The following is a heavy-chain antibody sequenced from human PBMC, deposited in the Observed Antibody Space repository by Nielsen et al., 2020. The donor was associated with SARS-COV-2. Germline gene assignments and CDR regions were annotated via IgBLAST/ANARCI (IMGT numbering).Heavy chain of an antibody. V-gene: IGHV4-39*01. D-gene: IGHD3-9*01. CDR3: ARQLIYDILTGYPFSWFDP. Sequence: SETLSLTCTVSGGSISSCSYYWGWIRQPPGKGLEWIGEINHCGSTNYNPSLKSRVTISVDTSKNQFSLKLSSVTAADTAVYYCARQLIYDILTGYPFSWFDPWGQGTLVTVSS. CDR2: INHCGST. J-gene: IGHJ5*02. CDR1: GGSISSCSYY.